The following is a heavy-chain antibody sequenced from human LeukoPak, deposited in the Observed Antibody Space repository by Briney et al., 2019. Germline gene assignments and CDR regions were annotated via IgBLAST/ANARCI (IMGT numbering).Heavy chain of an antibody. CDR1: GGSISSYY. D-gene: IGHD3-22*01. V-gene: IGHV4-4*09. CDR2: IYTSGST. J-gene: IGHJ5*02. Sequence: PSETLSLTCTVPGGSISSYYWSWIRQPPGKGLEWIGYIYTSGSTKYNPSLKSRVTISVDTSKNQFSLKLSSVTAADTAVYYCACWTYYYDSSGYYYWFDPWGQGTLVTVSS. CDR3: ACWTYYYDSSGYYYWFDP.